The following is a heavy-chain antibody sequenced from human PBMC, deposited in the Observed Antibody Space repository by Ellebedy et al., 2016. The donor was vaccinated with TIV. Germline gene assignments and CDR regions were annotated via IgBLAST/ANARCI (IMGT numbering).Heavy chain of an antibody. CDR1: GFTFPDYS. J-gene: IGHJ4*02. V-gene: IGHV3-48*01. CDR3: ARDHRWGFDY. CDR2: VRGGGSPI. D-gene: IGHD7-27*01. Sequence: GGSLRLXXAASGFTFPDYSMNWVRQAPGKGLEWIAYVRGGGSPIYYADAVQGRFTISRDNVKNSLYLQMNSLTAEDTAVYYCARDHRWGFDYWGQGTLVIVSS.